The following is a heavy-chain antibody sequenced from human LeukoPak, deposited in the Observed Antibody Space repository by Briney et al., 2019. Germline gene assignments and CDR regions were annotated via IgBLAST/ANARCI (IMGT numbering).Heavy chain of an antibody. CDR1: GFTFSSYG. J-gene: IGHJ4*02. CDR3: AKDRHAGTQLPTEKYSSGLGY. D-gene: IGHD6-19*01. CDR2: IWYDGSNK. V-gene: IGHV3-33*06. Sequence: PGRSLRLSCAASGFTFSSYGMHWVRQAPGKGLEWVAVIWYDGSNKYYADSVKGRFTISRDNSKNTLYLQMNSLRAEDTAVYYCAKDRHAGTQLPTEKYSSGLGYWGQGTLVTVSS.